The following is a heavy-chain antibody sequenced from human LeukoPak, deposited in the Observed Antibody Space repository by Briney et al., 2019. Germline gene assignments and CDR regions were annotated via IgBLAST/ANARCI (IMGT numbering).Heavy chain of an antibody. J-gene: IGHJ4*02. CDR2: ISGSGGNT. D-gene: IGHD3-10*01. V-gene: IGHV3-23*01. CDR1: GFTFSSYA. Sequence: GGSLRLSCAAPGFTFSSYAMTWVRQAPGKGLEWVSAISGSGGNTYYADSVKGRFTISRDNSKNTLYLQMNILRADDTALYYCAKKYGSGNYYNPPQFDYWGQGTLVTVSS. CDR3: AKKYGSGNYYNPPQFDY.